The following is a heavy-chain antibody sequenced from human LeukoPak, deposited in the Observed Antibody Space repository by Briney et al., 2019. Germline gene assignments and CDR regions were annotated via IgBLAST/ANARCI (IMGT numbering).Heavy chain of an antibody. CDR3: ATQYYYDSSGYYDWYFDL. Sequence: SETLSLTCTVSGYSISSGYYWGWIRQPPGKGLEWIGSIYHSGSTYYNPSLKSRVTISVDTSKNQFSLKLSSVTAADTAVYYCATQYYYDSSGYYDWYFDLWGRGTLVTVSS. V-gene: IGHV4-38-2*02. CDR2: IYHSGST. CDR1: GYSISSGYY. J-gene: IGHJ2*01. D-gene: IGHD3-22*01.